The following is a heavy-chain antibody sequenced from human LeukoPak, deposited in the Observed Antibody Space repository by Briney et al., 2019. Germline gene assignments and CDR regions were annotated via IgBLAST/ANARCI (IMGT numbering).Heavy chain of an antibody. V-gene: IGHV4-4*07. J-gene: IGHJ5*01. CDR3: ARDQEHCSGTSCYPYWYDS. D-gene: IGHD2-2*01. CDR1: GASITSYH. Sequence: SETLSLTCTVSGASITSYHCSWIRQPAGKGLEWIGRMFYSGNTDYNPSLKSRLTMSIDTSKNQFSLKLSSVTAADTAVYFCARDQEHCSGTSCYPYWYDSWGQGTLVTVSS. CDR2: MFYSGNT.